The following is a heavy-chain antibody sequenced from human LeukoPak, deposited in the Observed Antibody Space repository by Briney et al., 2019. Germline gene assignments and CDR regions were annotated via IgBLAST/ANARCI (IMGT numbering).Heavy chain of an antibody. CDR1: GFTFSSYG. CDR3: ARDPTELPYLWQLVRGFWFDP. CDR2: IWYDGSNK. J-gene: IGHJ5*02. D-gene: IGHD6-13*01. Sequence: GRSLRLSCAASGFTFSSYGMHWVRQAPGKGLEWVADIWYDGSNKYYADSVKGRFTISRDNSKNTLYLQMNSLRAEDTAVYYCARDPTELPYLWQLVRGFWFDPWGQGTLVTVSS. V-gene: IGHV3-33*01.